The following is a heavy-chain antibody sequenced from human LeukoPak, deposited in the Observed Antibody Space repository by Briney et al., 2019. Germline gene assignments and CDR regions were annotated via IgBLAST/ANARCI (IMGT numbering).Heavy chain of an antibody. V-gene: IGHV4-34*08. CDR2: INLSVSP. D-gene: IGHD1-1*01. CDR1: DGTSDAYY. J-gene: IGHJ6*03. CDR3: ATFPQYTGYDWGWFSDYYIDA. Sequence: PSETLSLTCAVYDGTSDAYYGSWIRQSPGKGLEWIGEINLSVSPNYTPSLKGRVTLSIDPSKNQFSLKLTSVTAADTGVYYCATFPQYTGYDWGWFSDYYIDAWGPGTTVTVSS.